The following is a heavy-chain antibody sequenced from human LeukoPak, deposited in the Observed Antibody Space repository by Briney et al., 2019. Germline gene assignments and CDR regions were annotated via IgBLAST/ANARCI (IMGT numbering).Heavy chain of an antibody. Sequence: SETLSLTCTVSGGSISTDLYYWTWIRQPAGKGLEWIGRIYSNGWTDYNPPLKSRVSISIDKSKNHFSLKMSRATAADTALYYCARGSGWNSFDPWGQGTLVTVSS. J-gene: IGHJ5*02. D-gene: IGHD6-19*01. CDR1: GGSISTDLYY. CDR2: IYSNGWT. CDR3: ARGSGWNSFDP. V-gene: IGHV4-61*02.